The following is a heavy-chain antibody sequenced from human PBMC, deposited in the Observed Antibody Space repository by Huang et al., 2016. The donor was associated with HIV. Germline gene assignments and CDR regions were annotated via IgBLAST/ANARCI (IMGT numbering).Heavy chain of an antibody. D-gene: IGHD3-16*01. CDR1: GFTFEDYA. CDR3: AKDWGYDFGAFDF. V-gene: IGHV3-9*01. J-gene: IGHJ3*01. CDR2: SNWKSGNR. Sequence: EVQLVESGGGLVRPGRSLRLSCAASGFTFEDYAMHGVRQTPGKGLEWVEGSNWKSGNRAYADSVRGRFTISRDNAKNSLYLQMNSLRPEDTALYYCAKDWGYDFGAFDFWGRGTMVTVSS.